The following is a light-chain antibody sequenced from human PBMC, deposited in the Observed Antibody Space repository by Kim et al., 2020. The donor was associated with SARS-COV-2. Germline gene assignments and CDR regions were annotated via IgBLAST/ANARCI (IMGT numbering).Light chain of an antibody. V-gene: IGKV3-15*01. CDR2: GAA. CDR1: QGISTN. J-gene: IGKJ5*01. Sequence: SLSPGERATLSCRASQGISTNLAWVQQKPGQAPRVLIYGAAARATGIPARFSGSGYGTEFTLTISNRQSEDFAVYYCQQYAYWRAFGQGTRLEIK. CDR3: QQYAYWRA.